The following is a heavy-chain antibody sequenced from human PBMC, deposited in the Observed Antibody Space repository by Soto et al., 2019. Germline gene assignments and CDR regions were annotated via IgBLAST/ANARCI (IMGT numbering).Heavy chain of an antibody. D-gene: IGHD3-3*01. CDR2: MNPNTGKT. Sequence: QVQLGQSGAEIQKPGASVKISCQTSGYNFTNFDITWVRQATGQGLEWMGWMNPNTGKTGYGQRFQGRVTMTRDSSTSTASMELTSLTSDDTAVYYWARVLVTFVDFCSGYEGGDFDPWGQGTHVTVSS. CDR1: GYNFTNFD. CDR3: ARVLVTFVDFCSGYEGGDFDP. J-gene: IGHJ5*02. V-gene: IGHV1-8*01.